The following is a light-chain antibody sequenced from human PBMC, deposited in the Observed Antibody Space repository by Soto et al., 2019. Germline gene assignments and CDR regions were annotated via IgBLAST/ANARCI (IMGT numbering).Light chain of an antibody. Sequence: DIQMTQSPSFLSASVGDRVTITCRASQSISSWLAWYQQKPGKAPKLLIYDASSLESGVPSRFSGSGSGTEFTLTISRLQPEDIATYYCQQYENLPTFGQGTRLEIK. J-gene: IGKJ5*01. CDR3: QQYENLPT. CDR2: DAS. V-gene: IGKV1-5*01. CDR1: QSISSW.